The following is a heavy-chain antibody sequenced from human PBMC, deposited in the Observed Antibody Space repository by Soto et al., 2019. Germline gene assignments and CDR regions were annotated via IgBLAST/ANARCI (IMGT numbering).Heavy chain of an antibody. Sequence: PGGSLRLSCAASGFTFSSYAMSWVRQAPGKGLEWVSAISGSGGSTYYADSVKGRFTISRDNSKNTLYLQMNSLRAEDTAVYYCAKDQTGYSYGSGMDVWGQGTTVTAP. J-gene: IGHJ6*02. V-gene: IGHV3-23*01. CDR3: AKDQTGYSYGSGMDV. CDR2: ISGSGGST. CDR1: GFTFSSYA. D-gene: IGHD5-18*01.